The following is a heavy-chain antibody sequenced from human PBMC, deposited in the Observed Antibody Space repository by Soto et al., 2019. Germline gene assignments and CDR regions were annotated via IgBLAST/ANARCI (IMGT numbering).Heavy chain of an antibody. D-gene: IGHD3-3*01. CDR3: ARVGEDFWSGYSQEPYYYYGMDV. J-gene: IGHJ6*02. V-gene: IGHV1-69*13. CDR2: IIPIFGTA. Sequence: ASVKVSCKASGGTFSSYAISWVRQAPGQGLEWMGGIIPIFGTANYAQKFQGRVTITADESTSTAYMELSSLRSEDTAVYYCARVGEDFWSGYSQEPYYYYGMDVWGQGTTVTVSS. CDR1: GGTFSSYA.